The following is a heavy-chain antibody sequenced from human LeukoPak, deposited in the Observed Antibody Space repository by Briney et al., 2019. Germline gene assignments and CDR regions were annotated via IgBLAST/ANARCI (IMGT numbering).Heavy chain of an antibody. CDR3: AGVPLGYCSGGSCQTSYGMDV. CDR1: GGSISSYY. Sequence: SETLSLTCTVSGGSISSYYWSWIRQPPGKGLEWIGYIYYSGSTNYNPSLKSRVTISVDTSKNRFSLKLSSVTAADTAVYYCAGVPLGYCSGGSCQTSYGMDVWGQGTTVTVSS. D-gene: IGHD2-15*01. V-gene: IGHV4-59*08. J-gene: IGHJ6*02. CDR2: IYYSGST.